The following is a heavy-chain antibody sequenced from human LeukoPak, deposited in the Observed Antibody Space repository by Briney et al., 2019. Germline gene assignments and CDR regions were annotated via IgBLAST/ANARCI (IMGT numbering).Heavy chain of an antibody. J-gene: IGHJ4*02. D-gene: IGHD3-10*01. CDR1: GFTFSSYS. Sequence: GGSLRLSCAASGFTFSSYSMNWVRQAPGKGLEWVSSISSSSSYIYYADSVKGRFTISRDNAKNSLYLQMSSLRAEDTAVYYCVKGDYYGSGSYYNEGTFDYWGQGTLVTVSS. CDR3: VKGDYYGSGSYYNEGTFDY. V-gene: IGHV3-21*01. CDR2: ISSSSSYI.